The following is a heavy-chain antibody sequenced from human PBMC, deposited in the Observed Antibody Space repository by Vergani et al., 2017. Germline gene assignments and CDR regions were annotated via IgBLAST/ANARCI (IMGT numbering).Heavy chain of an antibody. D-gene: IGHD3-3*01. CDR3: TLYDFWSAKVIDY. CDR2: INSDGSST. CDR1: GFTFSSYW. V-gene: IGHV3-74*01. Sequence: EVQLVESGGGLVQPGGSLRLSCAASGFTFSSYWMHWVRQAPGKGLVWVSRINSDGSSTSYADSVKGRFTISRDNAKNTLYLQMNSLRAEDTAVYYCTLYDFWSAKVIDYWGQGTLVTVSS. J-gene: IGHJ4*02.